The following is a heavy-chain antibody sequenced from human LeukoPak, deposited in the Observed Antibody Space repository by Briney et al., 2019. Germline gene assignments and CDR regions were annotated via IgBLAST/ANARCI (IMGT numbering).Heavy chain of an antibody. Sequence: GGSLRLSCAASGFTFSSSAMNWVRLAPGKGLEWVSGISGSGTNIFLADSVKGRFTISRDNSKNTLYLQMNSLRAEDTAVYYCAKGDTAMAVVVFDYWGQGTLVTVSS. V-gene: IGHV3-23*01. D-gene: IGHD5-18*01. J-gene: IGHJ4*02. CDR2: ISGSGTNI. CDR1: GFTFSSSA. CDR3: AKGDTAMAVVVFDY.